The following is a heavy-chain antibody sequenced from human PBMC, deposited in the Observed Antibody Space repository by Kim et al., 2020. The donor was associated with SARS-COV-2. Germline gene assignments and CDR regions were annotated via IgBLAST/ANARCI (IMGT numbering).Heavy chain of an antibody. CDR1: GGSISSTSFY. CDR3: ARDLVTLVRGTTSYCYGMDV. D-gene: IGHD3-10*01. CDR2: IHYSGST. V-gene: IGHV4-39*07. Sequence: SETLSLTCTVSGGSISSTSFYWGWIRQPPGKGLEWIGSIHYSGSTYYNPSLKSRVTISVDTSKNQFSLKLSSVTAADTAVYYCARDLVTLVRGTTSYCYGMDVWGQGTTVTVSS. J-gene: IGHJ6*02.